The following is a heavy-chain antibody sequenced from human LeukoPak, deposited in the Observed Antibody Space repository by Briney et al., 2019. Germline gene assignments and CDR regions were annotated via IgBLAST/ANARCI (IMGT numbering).Heavy chain of an antibody. Sequence: PSETLSLTCTVSGGSISSYYWSWIRQPPGKGLEWIGYIYYSGSTNYNPSLKSRVTISVDTSKNQISLKVRSVTAADTAVYYCATYGGNAGTHYFDYWGQGTLVAVSS. D-gene: IGHD4-23*01. CDR1: GGSISSYY. CDR2: IYYSGST. CDR3: ATYGGNAGTHYFDY. J-gene: IGHJ4*02. V-gene: IGHV4-59*08.